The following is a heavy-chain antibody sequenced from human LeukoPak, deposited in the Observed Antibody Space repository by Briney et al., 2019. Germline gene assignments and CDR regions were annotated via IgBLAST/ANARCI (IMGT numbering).Heavy chain of an antibody. Sequence: ASVKVSCKGSGYTLSNHAFSWVRQAPGQGLEWMGWISADNGNTNHAQKFQGRVTITADESTSTAYMELSSLRSEDTAVYYCARVENYYDSSGYYPLVDYWGQGTLVTVSS. CDR3: ARVENYYDSSGYYPLVDY. V-gene: IGHV1-18*04. J-gene: IGHJ4*02. CDR2: ISADNGNT. D-gene: IGHD3-22*01. CDR1: GYTLSNHA.